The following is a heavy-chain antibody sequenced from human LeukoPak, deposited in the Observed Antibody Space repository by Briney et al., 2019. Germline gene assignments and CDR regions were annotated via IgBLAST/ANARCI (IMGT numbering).Heavy chain of an antibody. D-gene: IGHD3-10*01. CDR2: IYYSGST. Sequence: SETLSLTCTVSGASISNYYWSWIRQPPGKGLEWIGYIYYSGSTNYNPSFKSRVTISLDTSKTQFSLKLSSVTAADTAVYYCARGHYLSGSYNWFDPWGQGTLVTVSS. V-gene: IGHV4-59*01. CDR3: ARGHYLSGSYNWFDP. J-gene: IGHJ5*02. CDR1: GASISNYY.